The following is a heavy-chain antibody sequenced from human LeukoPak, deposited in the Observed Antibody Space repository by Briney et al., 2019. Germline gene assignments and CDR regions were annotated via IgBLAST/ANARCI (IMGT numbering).Heavy chain of an antibody. CDR1: GFTFSSYS. CDR3: AREVDTPMFRGGSVDY. D-gene: IGHD5-18*01. J-gene: IGHJ4*02. CDR2: ISSSSSTI. V-gene: IGHV3-48*02. Sequence: GGSLRLSCAASGFTFSSYSMNWVRQAPGKGLEWVSYISSSSSTIYYADSVKGRFTISRDNAKNSLYLQMNSLRDEDTAVYYCAREVDTPMFRGGSVDYWGQGTLVTVSS.